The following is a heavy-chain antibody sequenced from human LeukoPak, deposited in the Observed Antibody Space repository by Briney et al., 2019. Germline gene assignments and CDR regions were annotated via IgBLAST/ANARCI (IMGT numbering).Heavy chain of an antibody. CDR3: ARVSPTGDYGDYSDYYGMDV. CDR2: IYYSGST. J-gene: IGHJ6*02. V-gene: IGHV4-59*01. CDR1: GGSISSYY. Sequence: SETLSLTCTVSGGSISSYYWSWTWQPPGKGLEWIGYIYYSGSTNYNPSLKSRVTISVDTSKNQFSLKLSSVTAADTAVYYCARVSPTGDYGDYSDYYGMDVWGQGTTVTVSS. D-gene: IGHD4-17*01.